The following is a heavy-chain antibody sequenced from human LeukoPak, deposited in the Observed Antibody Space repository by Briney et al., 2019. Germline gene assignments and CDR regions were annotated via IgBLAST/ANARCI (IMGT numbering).Heavy chain of an antibody. J-gene: IGHJ4*02. CDR1: GYSISSGYY. Sequence: SETLSLTCTVSGYSISSGYYWGWIRQPPGKGLEWIGSIYHSGGTYYNPSVKSPVALSVDTSKNQFSLKLSSVTAADTAVYYCASTIPHYGGNWDFDYWGQGTLVTVSS. D-gene: IGHD4-23*01. CDR2: IYHSGGT. V-gene: IGHV4-38-2*02. CDR3: ASTIPHYGGNWDFDY.